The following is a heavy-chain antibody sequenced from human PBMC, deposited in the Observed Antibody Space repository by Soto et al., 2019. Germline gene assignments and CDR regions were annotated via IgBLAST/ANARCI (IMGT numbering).Heavy chain of an antibody. V-gene: IGHV1-69*01. Sequence: QVQLVQSGAEEKKPGSSVKVSCNASGGTFSSYAISWVRQAPGQGLEWMGGIIPIFGTANYAQKFQGRVTITADESTSTAYMELSSLRSEDTAVYYCASPSYGSGMHDAFDIWGQGTMVTVSS. CDR1: GGTFSSYA. CDR3: ASPSYGSGMHDAFDI. J-gene: IGHJ3*02. CDR2: IIPIFGTA. D-gene: IGHD3-10*01.